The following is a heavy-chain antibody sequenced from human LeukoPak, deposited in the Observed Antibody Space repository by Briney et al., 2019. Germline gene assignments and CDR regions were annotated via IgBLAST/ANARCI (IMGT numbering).Heavy chain of an antibody. J-gene: IGHJ4*02. CDR1: GASISGGTYY. D-gene: IGHD1-26*01. V-gene: IGHV4-39*01. CDR3: ARRGGSGRAFDY. Sequence: SGTLFLTCAVSGASISGGTYYWGWIRQPPGKGLEWIGSIYYTGSTYDNPSLKSRVTISVDTSKNQFSLRLSSVTAADTAVYYCARRGGSGRAFDYWGQGTLVTVSS. CDR2: IYYTGST.